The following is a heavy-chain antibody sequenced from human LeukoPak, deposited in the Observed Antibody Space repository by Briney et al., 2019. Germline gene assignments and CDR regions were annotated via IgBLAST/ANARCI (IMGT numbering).Heavy chain of an antibody. CDR3: ATDTRLLWFGDKNAFDI. D-gene: IGHD3-10*01. CDR1: GYTLTELS. V-gene: IGHV1-24*01. CDR2: FDPEGGET. J-gene: IGHJ3*02. Sequence: ASVKVSCKVSGYTLTELSMHWVRQAPGKGLEWMGGFDPEGGETIYAQKFQGRVTMTEDTSTDTAYMELSSLRSEDTAVYYCATDTRLLWFGDKNAFDIWGQGTMVTVSS.